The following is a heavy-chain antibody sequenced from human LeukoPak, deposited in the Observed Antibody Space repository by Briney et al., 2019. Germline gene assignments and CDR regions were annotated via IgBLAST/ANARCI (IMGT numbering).Heavy chain of an antibody. D-gene: IGHD5-24*01. Sequence: GESLKISCKGSGYSFSSYWIGWGRQMAGEVLEWMGTIYPGDSETRYSPTSQGQVTISRDKSISTAYLPWSRLNASDTAMYYCARREGDGYNLDWGQGTLVTVSS. J-gene: IGHJ4*02. V-gene: IGHV5-51*01. CDR1: GYSFSSYW. CDR2: IYPGDSET. CDR3: ARREGDGYNLD.